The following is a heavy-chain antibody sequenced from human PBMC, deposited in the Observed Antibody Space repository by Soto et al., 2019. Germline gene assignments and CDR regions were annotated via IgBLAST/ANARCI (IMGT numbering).Heavy chain of an antibody. CDR1: GGTFSSYA. CDR3: ARDRSKPRITTGYGMDV. V-gene: IGHV1-69*13. D-gene: IGHD3-10*01. Sequence: GASVKVSCKASGGTFSSYAISWVRQAPGQGLEWMGGIIPIFGTANYAQKFQGRVTITADESTSTAYMELSSLRSEDTAVYYCARDRSKPRITTGYGMDVWGQGTTVTVSS. J-gene: IGHJ6*02. CDR2: IIPIFGTA.